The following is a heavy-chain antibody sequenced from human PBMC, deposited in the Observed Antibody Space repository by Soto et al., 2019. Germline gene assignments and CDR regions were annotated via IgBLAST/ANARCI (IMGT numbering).Heavy chain of an antibody. CDR1: GFTFSSYW. Sequence: EVQLVESGGGLDQPGGSLRLSCAASGFTFSSYWMHWVRQAPGKGLVWVSRINSDGSSTSYADSVKGRFTSSRDNAKNTLYLQMNSLRAEDTAVYYCASDLIVPPATNYWGQGTLVTVSS. V-gene: IGHV3-74*01. CDR2: INSDGSST. J-gene: IGHJ4*02. D-gene: IGHD2-2*01. CDR3: ASDLIVPPATNY.